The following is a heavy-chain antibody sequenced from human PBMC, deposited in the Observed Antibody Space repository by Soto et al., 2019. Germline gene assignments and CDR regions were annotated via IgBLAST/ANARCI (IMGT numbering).Heavy chain of an antibody. CDR2: ISVYNGNT. CDR3: ARDRNWFDP. Sequence: ASVKVSCKASGYTFTRYGITWVRQAPGQGLEWMGWISVYNGNTSYAQKLQGRITVTTDTSTSTAYMELRSLRFDDTAVYYCARDRNWFDPWGQGTLVTVSS. V-gene: IGHV1-18*01. J-gene: IGHJ5*02. CDR1: GYTFTRYG.